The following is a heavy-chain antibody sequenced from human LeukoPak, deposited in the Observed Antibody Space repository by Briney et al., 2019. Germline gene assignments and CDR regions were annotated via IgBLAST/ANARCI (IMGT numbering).Heavy chain of an antibody. CDR2: IYYSGST. D-gene: IGHD2-15*01. CDR3: ARLRPVVVVAARQVKPYDAFDI. V-gene: IGHV4-30-4*08. CDR1: GGSISSGDYY. Sequence: PSETLSLTCTVSGGSISSGDYYWSWIRQPPGKGLEWIGYIYYSGSTNYNPSLKSRVTISVDTSKNQFSLKLSSVTAADTAVYYCARLRPVVVVAARQVKPYDAFDIWGQGTMVTVSS. J-gene: IGHJ3*02.